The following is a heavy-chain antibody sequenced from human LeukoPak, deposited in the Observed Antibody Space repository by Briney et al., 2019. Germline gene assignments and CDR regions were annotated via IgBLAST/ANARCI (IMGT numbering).Heavy chain of an antibody. Sequence: SETLSLTCAVYGGSFSGYYWSWIRQPPGKGLEWIGEINHSGSTNYNPSLKSRLTITVDTYKNQFSLKLSSVTAADTAVYYCARRYCSGGTCYFFDYWGQGTLVTVSS. D-gene: IGHD2-15*01. V-gene: IGHV4-34*01. J-gene: IGHJ4*02. CDR2: INHSGST. CDR3: ARRYCSGGTCYFFDY. CDR1: GGSFSGYY.